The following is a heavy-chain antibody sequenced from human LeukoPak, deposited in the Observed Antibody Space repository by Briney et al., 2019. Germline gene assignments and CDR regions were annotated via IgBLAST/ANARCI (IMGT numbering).Heavy chain of an antibody. V-gene: IGHV4-39*01. CDR3: ARHYYGDWNMDV. J-gene: IGHJ6*03. Sequence: ASETLSLTCTVSGGSISSSSYYWGWIRQPPGKGLEWIGSIYYSGSTYYNPSLKSRVTISVDTSKNQFSLKLSSVTAADTAVYYCARHYYGDWNMDVWGKGTTVTISS. CDR2: IYYSGST. D-gene: IGHD4-17*01. CDR1: GGSISSSSYY.